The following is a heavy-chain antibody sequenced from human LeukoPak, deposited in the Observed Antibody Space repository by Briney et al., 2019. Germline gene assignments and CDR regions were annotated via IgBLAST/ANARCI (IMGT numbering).Heavy chain of an antibody. Sequence: GGSLRLSCAASGFTFSSYSMNWVRQAPGKGLEWVSSISSSSSYIYYADSVKGRFTISRDNAKNSLYLQMNSLRAEDTAVYYCAALRVATIIGDFDYWGQGTLVTVSS. CDR2: ISSSSSYI. D-gene: IGHD5-12*01. J-gene: IGHJ4*02. CDR1: GFTFSSYS. CDR3: AALRVATIIGDFDY. V-gene: IGHV3-21*01.